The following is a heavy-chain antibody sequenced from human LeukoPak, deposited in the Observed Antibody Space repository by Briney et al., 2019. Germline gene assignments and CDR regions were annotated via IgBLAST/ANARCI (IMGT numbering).Heavy chain of an antibody. Sequence: EASVKLSCKSSGYTFTGNYMHWFRQAPGQGLEWMGWINPNSDVTHYPQKFQGRVTMTSDTSITTAYMELSGLRSDDTAVYYCARDMTRNAFDIWGQGTMVIVAS. CDR1: GYTFTGNY. D-gene: IGHD4-11*01. V-gene: IGHV1-2*02. CDR2: INPNSDVT. CDR3: ARDMTRNAFDI. J-gene: IGHJ3*02.